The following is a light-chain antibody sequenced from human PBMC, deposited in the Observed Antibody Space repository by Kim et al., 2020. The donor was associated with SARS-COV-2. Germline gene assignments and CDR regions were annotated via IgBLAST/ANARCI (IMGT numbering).Light chain of an antibody. CDR3: QQYGSSLYT. CDR2: GSS. J-gene: IGKJ2*01. Sequence: EIVLTQSPGPLSLSPGERAPLSCRASQSVSSSYLAWYQQKPGQAPRLLIYGSSSRATGLPDRFSGSVSGTVFTLTNSRLEPEDFAVYYCQQYGSSLYTFGQGTNLEI. CDR1: QSVSSSY. V-gene: IGKV3-20*01.